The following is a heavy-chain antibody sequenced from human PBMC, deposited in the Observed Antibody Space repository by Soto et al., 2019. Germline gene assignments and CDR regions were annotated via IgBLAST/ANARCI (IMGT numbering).Heavy chain of an antibody. J-gene: IGHJ4*02. CDR2: ISHSGSYI. D-gene: IGHD3-16*01. Sequence: GSLRLSCAASRFTFSAYTMYWVRQAPGPGLEWVSSISHSGSYIYYADSVKGRFTISRDNAKNSLYVQMNSLRAEDTAVYYCAKDVLRMGEPIDYLGKGILVTGSS. V-gene: IGHV3-21*01. CDR3: AKDVLRMGEPIDY. CDR1: RFTFSAYT.